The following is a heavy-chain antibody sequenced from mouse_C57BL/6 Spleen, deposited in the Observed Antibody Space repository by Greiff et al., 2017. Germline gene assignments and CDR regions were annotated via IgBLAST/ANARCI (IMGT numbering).Heavy chain of an antibody. CDR2: IDPSDSYT. D-gene: IGHD1-1*01. CDR1: GYTFTSYW. V-gene: IGHV1-50*01. Sequence: QVQLQQPGAELVKPGASVKLSCKASGYTFTSYWMQWVKQRPGQGLEWIGEIDPSDSYTNYNQKFKGKATLTVDTSSSTAYMQLSSLTSEDSAVYYCARTSTTVVACFDYWGQGTTLTVSA. CDR3: ARTSTTVVACFDY. J-gene: IGHJ2*01.